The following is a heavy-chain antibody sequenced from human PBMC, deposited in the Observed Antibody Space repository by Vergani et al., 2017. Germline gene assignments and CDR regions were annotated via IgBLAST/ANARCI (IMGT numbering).Heavy chain of an antibody. Sequence: EVQLLESGGGLVQPGGSLRLSCAASGFTFSSYAMSWVRQAPGKGLEWVSAISGSGGSKYYADSVKGRFTISRDNSKNTLYLQLNSLRAEDTAVYYCAKDEGFSNWFDPWGQGTLVTVSS. CDR1: GFTFSSYA. V-gene: IGHV3-23*01. CDR3: AKDEGFSNWFDP. CDR2: ISGSGGSK. J-gene: IGHJ5*02.